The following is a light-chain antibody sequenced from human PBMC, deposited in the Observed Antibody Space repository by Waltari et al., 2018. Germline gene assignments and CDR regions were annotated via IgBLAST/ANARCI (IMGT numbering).Light chain of an antibody. J-gene: IGLJ3*02. V-gene: IGLV2-14*01. CDR3: SSYTSSSTWV. CDR1: SSDVGGYTY. Sequence: QSALTQPASVSESPGQSITISCTGTSSDVGGYTYVPWYQQHIGKAPKLMIYDVSKRPSGVSNRFSGSKSGNTASLTISGLQAEDEADYYCSSYTSSSTWVFGGGTKLTVL. CDR2: DVS.